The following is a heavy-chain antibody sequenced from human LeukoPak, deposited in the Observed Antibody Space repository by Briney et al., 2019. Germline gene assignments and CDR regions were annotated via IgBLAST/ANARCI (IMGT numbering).Heavy chain of an antibody. Sequence: PSETLSLTCTVSGGSISSSSYYWGWIRQPPGKGRVWIGSIYYSGSTYYNPSLKSRVTISVDTSKNQFSLKLSSVTAADTAVYYCARVTAYYYGSGSHLVLDYWGQGTLVTVSS. CDR3: ARVTAYYYGSGSHLVLDY. V-gene: IGHV4-39*01. CDR2: IYYSGST. J-gene: IGHJ4*02. D-gene: IGHD3-10*01. CDR1: GGSISSSSYY.